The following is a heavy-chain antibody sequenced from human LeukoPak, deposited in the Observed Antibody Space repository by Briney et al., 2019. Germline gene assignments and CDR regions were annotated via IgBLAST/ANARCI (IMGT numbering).Heavy chain of an antibody. J-gene: IGHJ4*02. CDR1: GYSISSGYY. V-gene: IGHV4-38-2*02. Sequence: KPSETLSLTCTVSGYSISSGYYWGWIRQPPGKGLEWIGSIYDSGSTYYNPSLKSRVTISVDTSKNQFSLKLSSVTAADTAVYYCATYYYDSSGYFIDRLFDYWGQGTLVTVSS. CDR3: ATYYYDSSGYFIDRLFDY. D-gene: IGHD3-22*01. CDR2: IYDSGST.